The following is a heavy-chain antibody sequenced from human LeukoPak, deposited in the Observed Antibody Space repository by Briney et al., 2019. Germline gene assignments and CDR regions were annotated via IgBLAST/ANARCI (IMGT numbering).Heavy chain of an antibody. V-gene: IGHV6-1*01. Sequence: SQTLSLTCAISGDSVSANAWTWIRQSPLRGLEWLGRTYYRSRWSSEYAISVRGRITFNSDTSKNQFSLHLTSVTPDDTAVYFCARDIAAACDYWGQGTLVTVS. CDR1: GDSVSANA. CDR3: ARDIAAACDY. CDR2: TYYRSRWSS. J-gene: IGHJ4*02. D-gene: IGHD6-13*01.